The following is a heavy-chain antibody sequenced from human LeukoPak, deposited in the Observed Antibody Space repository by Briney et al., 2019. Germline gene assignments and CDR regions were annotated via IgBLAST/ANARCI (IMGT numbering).Heavy chain of an antibody. J-gene: IGHJ4*02. Sequence: SETLSLTCTVSGGSISSYYWSWIRQPPGKGLEWIGYIYYSGSTNYNPSLKSRITISIDTSKNQFSLKLSSVTAADTAVYYCARSGDSHVYYFDYWGQGTPVTVSS. CDR3: ARSGDSHVYYFDY. CDR1: GGSISSYY. D-gene: IGHD1-26*01. CDR2: IYYSGST. V-gene: IGHV4-59*08.